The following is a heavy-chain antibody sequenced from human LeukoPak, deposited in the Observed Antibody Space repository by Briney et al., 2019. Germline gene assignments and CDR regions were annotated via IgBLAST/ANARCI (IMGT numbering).Heavy chain of an antibody. J-gene: IGHJ5*01. CDR1: GFTFRNYW. CDR2: IKGDGTHT. CDR3: VRDWDHFDFDS. V-gene: IGHV3-74*01. D-gene: IGHD1-26*01. Sequence: GGSLRLSCAASGFTFRNYWMHWVRQAPGKGLVWVSRIKGDGTHTIYADSVKGRFSISRDNAKSTLYLQMRSLRADDMAVYYCVRDWDHFDFDSWGQGTLVTVSS.